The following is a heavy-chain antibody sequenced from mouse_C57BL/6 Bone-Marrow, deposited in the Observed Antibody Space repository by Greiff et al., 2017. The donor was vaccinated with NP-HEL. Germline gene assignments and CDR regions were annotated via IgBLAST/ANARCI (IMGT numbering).Heavy chain of an antibody. CDR3: ATNYYSLAMDY. CDR2: IWTGGGT. Sequence: VQLQESGPGLVAPSQSLSITCTVSGFSLTSYAISWVRQPPGKGLEWLGVIWTGGGTNYNSALKSRLSISKDNSKSQVFLNRISLQTDDTARYDCATNYYSLAMDYWGQGTSVTVSS. V-gene: IGHV2-9-1*01. J-gene: IGHJ4*01. D-gene: IGHD1-1*01. CDR1: GFSLTSYA.